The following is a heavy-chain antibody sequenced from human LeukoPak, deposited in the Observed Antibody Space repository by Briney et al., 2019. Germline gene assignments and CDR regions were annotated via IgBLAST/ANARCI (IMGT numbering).Heavy chain of an antibody. CDR2: INWNGGST. CDR1: GFTFDDYG. CDR3: ASTYYYGSGSSN. D-gene: IGHD3-10*01. V-gene: IGHV3-20*04. Sequence: PGGPLRLSCAASGFTFDDYGMSWVRQAPGKGLEWVSGINWNGGSTGYADSVKGRFTISRDNAKNSLYLQMNSLRAEDTALYYCASTYYYGSGSSNWGQGTLVTVSS. J-gene: IGHJ4*02.